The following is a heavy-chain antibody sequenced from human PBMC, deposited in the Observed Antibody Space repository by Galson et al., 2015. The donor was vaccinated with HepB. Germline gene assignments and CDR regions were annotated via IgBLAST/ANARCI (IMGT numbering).Heavy chain of an antibody. CDR2: ISSSSSYI. Sequence: FLRLSCAASGFTFSSYSMNWVRQAPGKGLEWVSSISSSSSYIYYADSVKGRFTISRDNAKNSLYLQMNSLRAEDTAVYYCASSLTVDGRDWGQGTLVTVSS. D-gene: IGHD2-2*01. V-gene: IGHV3-21*01. J-gene: IGHJ4*02. CDR1: GFTFSSYS. CDR3: ASSLTVDGRD.